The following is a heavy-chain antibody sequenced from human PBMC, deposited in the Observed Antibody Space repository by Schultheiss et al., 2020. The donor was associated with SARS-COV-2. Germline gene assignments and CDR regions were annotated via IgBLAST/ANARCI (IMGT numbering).Heavy chain of an antibody. CDR1: GFTFSSYG. Sequence: GESLKISCAASGFTFSSYGMHWVRQAPGKGLEWVAVISYDGSNKYYADSVKGRFTISRDNAKNSLYLQMNSLRAEDTAVYYCASRGPPIGYGWELLWPSYYYYGMDVWGQGTTVTVSS. CDR3: ASRGPPIGYGWELLWPSYYYYGMDV. V-gene: IGHV3-30*03. CDR2: ISYDGSNK. D-gene: IGHD1-26*01. J-gene: IGHJ6*02.